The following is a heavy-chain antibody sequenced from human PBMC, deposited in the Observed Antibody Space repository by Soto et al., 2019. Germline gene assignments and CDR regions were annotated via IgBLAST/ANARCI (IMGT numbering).Heavy chain of an antibody. Sequence: DVQLLESGGGLVQPGGSLRLSCAASGFTFSNYAINWVRQSPGKGLEWVSVISGSAGSTYYADSVKGRFTITRDNSKNTLHLQMNSLRAEDTAVYYCAKAGGAAGTVDYFDYWGQGTLVTVSS. V-gene: IGHV3-23*01. CDR1: GFTFSNYA. CDR2: ISGSAGST. J-gene: IGHJ4*02. D-gene: IGHD6-13*01. CDR3: AKAGGAAGTVDYFDY.